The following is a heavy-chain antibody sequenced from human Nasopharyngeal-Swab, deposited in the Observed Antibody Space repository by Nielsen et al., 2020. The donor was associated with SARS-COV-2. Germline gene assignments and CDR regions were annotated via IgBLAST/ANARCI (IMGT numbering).Heavy chain of an antibody. CDR1: GGSISSNNYY. D-gene: IGHD6-19*01. CDR3: ATYSSGWYEGDFDY. Sequence: SETLSLTCTVSGGSISSNNYYWGWIRQPPGKGLEWFGNISYSGRTYYNPSLKSRVTISVDTSKNQFSLKLSSVTAADTAVYYCATYSSGWYEGDFDYWGQGTLVTVSS. J-gene: IGHJ4*02. CDR2: ISYSGRT. V-gene: IGHV4-39*01.